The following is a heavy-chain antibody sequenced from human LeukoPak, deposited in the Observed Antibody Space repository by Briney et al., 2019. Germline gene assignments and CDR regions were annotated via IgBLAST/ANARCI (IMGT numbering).Heavy chain of an antibody. Sequence: SVKVSCKASGGTFSSYAISWVRQAPGQGLERMGGIIPIFGTANYAQKFQGRVTITADESTSTAYMELSSLRSEDTAVYYCARVGDYWFDPWGQGTPVTVSS. V-gene: IGHV1-69*01. CDR3: ARVGDYWFDP. D-gene: IGHD4-17*01. J-gene: IGHJ5*02. CDR2: IIPIFGTA. CDR1: GGTFSSYA.